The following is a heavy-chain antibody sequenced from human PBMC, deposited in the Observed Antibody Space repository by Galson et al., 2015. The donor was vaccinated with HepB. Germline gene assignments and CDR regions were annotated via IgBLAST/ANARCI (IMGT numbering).Heavy chain of an antibody. CDR2: ISGSGGST. J-gene: IGHJ4*02. D-gene: IGHD5-24*01. V-gene: IGHV3-23*01. CDR3: AKDGDGYYD. CDR1: EFTFSSYS. Sequence: SLRLSCAASEFTFSSYSFNWVRQAPGKGLEWVSAISGSGGSTYYADSVKGRFTISRDNSKNTLYLQMNSLRAEDTAVYYCAKDGDGYYDWGQGTLVTVSS.